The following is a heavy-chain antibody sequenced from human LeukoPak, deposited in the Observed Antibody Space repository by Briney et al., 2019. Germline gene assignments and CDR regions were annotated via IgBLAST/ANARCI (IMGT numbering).Heavy chain of an antibody. CDR3: VRDRDSTGYYDY. Sequence: TGGSLRLSCATSGFTFSSYGMHWVRQVPGKGLEWVTVISHDAKSTYHVDSVKGRFTISRDNSKNTLYLQTNSLRAEDTALYYCVRDRDSTGYYDYWGQGTLVTVSS. CDR2: ISHDAKST. J-gene: IGHJ4*02. D-gene: IGHD3-22*01. V-gene: IGHV3-30*03. CDR1: GFTFSSYG.